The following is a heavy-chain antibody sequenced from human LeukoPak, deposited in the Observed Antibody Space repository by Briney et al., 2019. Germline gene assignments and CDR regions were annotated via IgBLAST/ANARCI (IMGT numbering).Heavy chain of an antibody. CDR1: GFTFSSYV. Sequence: PGGSLRLSCAASGFTFSSYVMSWVRQAPGKGLVWVSRIDSDGSTTTYADSVKGRFTISRDNAKNTLYLQMNSLRAEDTAVYYCASLPGYSSGWSYIDYWGQGTLVTVSS. V-gene: IGHV3-74*01. J-gene: IGHJ4*02. CDR3: ASLPGYSSGWSYIDY. CDR2: IDSDGSTT. D-gene: IGHD6-19*01.